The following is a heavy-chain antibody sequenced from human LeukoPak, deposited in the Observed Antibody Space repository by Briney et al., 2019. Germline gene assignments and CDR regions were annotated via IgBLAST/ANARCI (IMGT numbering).Heavy chain of an antibody. CDR1: GFTFSDYY. V-gene: IGHV3-11*01. CDR2: ISSSGSTI. Sequence: PGGSLRLSCAASGFTFSDYYMSWIRQAPGKGLEWVSYISSSGSTIYYADSVKGRFTISRDNARNSLYLQMNSLRAEDTAVYYCARKAVPASFFDYWGLGTLLTVSS. J-gene: IGHJ4*02. CDR3: ARKAVPASFFDY. D-gene: IGHD6-19*01.